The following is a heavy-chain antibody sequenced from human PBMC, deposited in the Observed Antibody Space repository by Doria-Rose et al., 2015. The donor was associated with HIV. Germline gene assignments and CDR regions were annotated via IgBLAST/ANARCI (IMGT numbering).Heavy chain of an antibody. D-gene: IGHD6-13*01. CDR2: IFSGDER. CDR1: GVSLSSPGMG. Sequence: QVTLKESGPVLVKPTETLTLTCTVSGVSLSSPGMGVSWIRQPPGKALEWLANIFSGDERSYKTSLKSRLTISGGTSKSQVVLTMTDMDPVDTATYYCARIKSSRWYHKYYFDFWGQGTLVIVSA. V-gene: IGHV2-26*01. CDR3: ARIKSSRWYHKYYFDF. J-gene: IGHJ4*02.